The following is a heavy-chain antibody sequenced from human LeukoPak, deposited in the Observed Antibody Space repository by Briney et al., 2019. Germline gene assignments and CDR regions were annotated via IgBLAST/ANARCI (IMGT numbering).Heavy chain of an antibody. CDR1: GYTFTSYY. CDR2: INPSGGST. J-gene: IGHJ6*03. V-gene: IGHV1-46*01. Sequence: ASVKVSCKASGYTFTSYYMHWVRQAPGQGLEWMGIINPSGGSTSYAQKFQGRVTMTRDTSTSTVYMELSSLRSEDTAVYYCARGASRERYYYYMDVWGKGTTVTVSS. CDR3: ARGASRERYYYYMDV. D-gene: IGHD1-26*01.